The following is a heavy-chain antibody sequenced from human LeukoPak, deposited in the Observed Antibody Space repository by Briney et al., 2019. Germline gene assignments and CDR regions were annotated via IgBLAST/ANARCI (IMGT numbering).Heavy chain of an antibody. D-gene: IGHD5/OR15-5a*01. CDR3: AKDRRPVSDYYYFYKDV. CDR1: GFTFSSYA. J-gene: IGHJ6*03. CDR2: ISGSTTST. Sequence: GGSLRLSCAASGFTFSSYAMTWVRQAPRKGLEWVSHISGSTTSTYYADSVKGRFTISRDNSKNTLYLQMNSLRAEDTAVYYCAKDRRPVSDYYYFYKDVWGKGTTVTVSS. V-gene: IGHV3-23*01.